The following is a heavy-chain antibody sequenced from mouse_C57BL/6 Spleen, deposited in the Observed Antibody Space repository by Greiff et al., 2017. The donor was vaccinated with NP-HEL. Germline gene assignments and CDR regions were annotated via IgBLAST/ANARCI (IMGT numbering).Heavy chain of an antibody. CDR3: ARRHPWYFDV. CDR2: ISSGSSTI. Sequence: DVHLVESGGGLVKPGGSLKLSCAASGFTFSDYGMHWVRQAPEKGLEWVAYISSGSSTIYYADTVKGRFTISRDNAKNTLFLQMTSLRSEDTAMYYCARRHPWYFDVWGTGTTVTVSS. V-gene: IGHV5-17*01. CDR1: GFTFSDYG. J-gene: IGHJ1*03.